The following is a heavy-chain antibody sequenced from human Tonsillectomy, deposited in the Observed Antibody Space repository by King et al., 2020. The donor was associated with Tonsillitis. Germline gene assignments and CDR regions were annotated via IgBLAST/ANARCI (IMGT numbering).Heavy chain of an antibody. D-gene: IGHD7-27*01. CDR3: ARLVRSGEPGRGYYRMDV. V-gene: IGHV5-51*03. CDR2: IYPGDSDT. J-gene: IGHJ6*04. Sequence: AQLVQSGAEVKKPGESLKISCQGSGYTFARFWIGWVRQMPGKGLEWMGLIYPGDSDTRYSPSFQGQVTISADKSNSVAYLQWSSLEASDTAMYFCARLVRSGEPGRGYYRMDVWGKGTSVTVSS. CDR1: GYTFARFW.